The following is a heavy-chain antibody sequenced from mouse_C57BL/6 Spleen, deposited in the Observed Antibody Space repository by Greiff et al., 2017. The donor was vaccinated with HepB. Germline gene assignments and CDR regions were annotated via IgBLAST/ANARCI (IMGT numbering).Heavy chain of an antibody. CDR1: GYTFTDYY. Sequence: VQLQQSGPELVKPGASVKISCKASGYTFTDYYMNWVKQSHGKSLEWIGDINPNNGGTSYNQKFKGKATLTVDKSSSTAYMELRSLTSEDSAVYYCARESNDFGYYAMDYWGQGTSVTVSS. CDR3: ARESNDFGYYAMDY. D-gene: IGHD2-5*01. V-gene: IGHV1-26*01. J-gene: IGHJ4*01. CDR2: INPNNGGT.